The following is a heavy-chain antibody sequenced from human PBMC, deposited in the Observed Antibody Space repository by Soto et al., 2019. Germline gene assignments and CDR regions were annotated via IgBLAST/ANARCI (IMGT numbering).Heavy chain of an antibody. Sequence: GGSLRLSCSASGFTFSTYSMNWVRQAPGKGLEWVSYITSDSSNVHYADSVKGRFTISRDNAKNSLSLQMNTLRAEDTAVYYCARDLGVALATLTLDYWGQGTLVTVSS. CDR2: ITSDSSNV. CDR3: ARDLGVALATLTLDY. V-gene: IGHV3-21*01. J-gene: IGHJ4*02. CDR1: GFTFSTYS. D-gene: IGHD2-15*01.